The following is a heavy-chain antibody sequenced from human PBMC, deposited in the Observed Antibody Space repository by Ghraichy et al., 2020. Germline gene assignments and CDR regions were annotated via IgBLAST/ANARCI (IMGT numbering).Heavy chain of an antibody. J-gene: IGHJ6*03. D-gene: IGHD1-26*01. Sequence: ASVKVSCKASGYTFTSYGISWVRQAPGQGLEWMGWISAYNGNTNYAQKLQGRVTMTTDTSTSTAYMELRSLRSDDTAVYYCARSGSYYLSYYYYYYMDVWGKGTTVTVSS. V-gene: IGHV1-18*01. CDR1: GYTFTSYG. CDR3: ARSGSYYLSYYYYYYMDV. CDR2: ISAYNGNT.